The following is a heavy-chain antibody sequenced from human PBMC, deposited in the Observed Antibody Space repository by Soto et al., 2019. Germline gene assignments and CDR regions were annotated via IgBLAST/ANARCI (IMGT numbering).Heavy chain of an antibody. D-gene: IGHD4-17*01. CDR3: ARDHGDDPSFDY. J-gene: IGHJ4*02. V-gene: IGHV4-31*03. Sequence: SETLSLTCTVSGGSISSGGYYWSWIRQHPGKGLEWIGYIYYSGSTYYNPSLKSRVTISVDTSKNQFSLKLSSVTAADTAVYYCARDHGDDPSFDYWGQGTLVTVSS. CDR2: IYYSGST. CDR1: GGSISSGGYY.